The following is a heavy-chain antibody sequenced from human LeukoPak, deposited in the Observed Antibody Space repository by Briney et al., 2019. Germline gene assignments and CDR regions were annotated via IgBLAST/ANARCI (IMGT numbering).Heavy chain of an antibody. CDR2: INPNSGGT. Sequence: ASVKVSCKASGYTFTGYYMHWVRQAPGQGLEWMGWINPNSGGTNYAQKFQGRVTMTRDTSISTAYMELSRLRSDDTAVYYCARVSSMAARADPEDYWGQGTLVTVSS. J-gene: IGHJ4*02. V-gene: IGHV1-2*02. CDR3: ARVSSMAARADPEDY. CDR1: GYTFTGYY. D-gene: IGHD6-6*01.